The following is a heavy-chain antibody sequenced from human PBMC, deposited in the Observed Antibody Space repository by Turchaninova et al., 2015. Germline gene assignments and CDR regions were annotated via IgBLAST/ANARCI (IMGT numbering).Heavy chain of an antibody. V-gene: IGHV4-38-2*01. Sequence: QVQLQESGPGLVKPSETLSLTCAVSDYSISSGYHWAWIRQPPGKGLEWIGFIDHSGSTYYNPSLKSRVTISVDTSKNQFSLKLSSVTAADTAVYYCARHPTPRDAFDIWGQGTMVTVSS. CDR3: ARHPTPRDAFDI. J-gene: IGHJ3*02. CDR2: IDHSGST. CDR1: DYSISSGYH.